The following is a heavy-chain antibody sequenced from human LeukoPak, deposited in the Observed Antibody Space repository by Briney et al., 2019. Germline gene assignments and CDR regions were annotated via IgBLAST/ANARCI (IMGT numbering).Heavy chain of an antibody. CDR2: ITNGGVTT. J-gene: IGHJ4*02. D-gene: IGHD6-19*01. CDR1: GFTFGSYA. CDR3: VKLSSGSGSKFGSDS. Sequence: GGSLRLSCAASGFTFGSYAMSWVRQTPGKSLEWVSIITNGGVTTYYADSVRGRFTISRDNSKNMLYLQMNSLRAEDTAVYYCVKLSSGSGSKFGSDSWGQGTLVTVSS. V-gene: IGHV3-23*01.